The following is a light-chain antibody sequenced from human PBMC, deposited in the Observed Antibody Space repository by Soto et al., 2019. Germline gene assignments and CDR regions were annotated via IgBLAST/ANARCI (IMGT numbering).Light chain of an antibody. J-gene: IGKJ2*01. V-gene: IGKV1-39*01. Sequence: DIQMTQSPSSLSASVGDRVTITCRASQSISSYLSWYQQVPGNAPKLLIYVASNLQSGVPSRFSGSGSGTDFTLTITSLQPEDFATYYCQLSYSTPYTYGQGTSLEIK. CDR1: QSISSY. CDR3: QLSYSTPYT. CDR2: VAS.